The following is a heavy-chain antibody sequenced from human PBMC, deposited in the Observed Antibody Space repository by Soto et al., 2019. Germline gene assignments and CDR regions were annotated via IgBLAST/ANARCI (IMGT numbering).Heavy chain of an antibody. J-gene: IGHJ4*02. D-gene: IGHD3-10*01. CDR1: GGSISSGGYY. CDR3: ARARVRGVPDY. V-gene: IGHV4-31*03. CDR2: IYYSGST. Sequence: SETLSLTCIVSGGSISSGGYYWSWIRQHPGKGLEWIGYIYYSGSTYYNPSLKSRVTISVDTSKNQFSLKLSAVTAADTAVYYCARARVRGVPDYWGQGTLVTVSS.